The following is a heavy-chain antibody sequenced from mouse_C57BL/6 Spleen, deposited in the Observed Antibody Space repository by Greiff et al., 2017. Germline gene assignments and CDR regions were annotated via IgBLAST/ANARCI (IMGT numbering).Heavy chain of an antibody. Sequence: VQLQQSGPELVKPGASVKISCKASGYSFTGYYMNWVKQSPEKSLEWIGEINPSTGGTPYNQKFKAKATLTVDKSSSTAYMQLKSLTSEDSAVYYCARDGGGSWFAYWGQGTLVTVSA. J-gene: IGHJ3*01. CDR2: INPSTGGT. CDR1: GYSFTGYY. V-gene: IGHV1-42*01. D-gene: IGHD1-2*01. CDR3: ARDGGGSWFAY.